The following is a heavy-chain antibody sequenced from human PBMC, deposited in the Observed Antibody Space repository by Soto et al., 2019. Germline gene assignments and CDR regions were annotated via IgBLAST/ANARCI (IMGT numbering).Heavy chain of an antibody. Sequence: QVQLQESGPGLVKPSQTLSLTCTVSGGSISSGGYYWSWIRQHPGKGLEWIGYIYYSGSTYYNPSCKSRVTISVDTVKNQSSLKLSSVTAADTAVYYCAITVGRDGYTETRPGPQGYYFDYWGQGTLVTVSS. D-gene: IGHD5-12*01. V-gene: IGHV4-31*03. CDR1: GGSISSGGYY. CDR3: AITVGRDGYTETRPGPQGYYFDY. J-gene: IGHJ4*02. CDR2: IYYSGST.